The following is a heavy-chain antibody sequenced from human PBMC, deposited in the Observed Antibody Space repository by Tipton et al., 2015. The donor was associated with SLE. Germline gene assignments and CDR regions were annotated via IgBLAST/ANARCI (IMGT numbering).Heavy chain of an antibody. CDR3: ARGCGGDCLIPEYFQH. CDR2: IYYSGST. CDR1: GGSISSYY. J-gene: IGHJ1*01. V-gene: IGHV4-59*01. Sequence: TLSLTCTVSGGSISSYYWSWIRQPPGKGLEWIGYIYYSGSTNYNPSLKSRVTISVDTSKNQFSLKLSSVTAADTAVYYCARGCGGDCLIPEYFQHWGQGTLVTVSS. D-gene: IGHD2-21*01.